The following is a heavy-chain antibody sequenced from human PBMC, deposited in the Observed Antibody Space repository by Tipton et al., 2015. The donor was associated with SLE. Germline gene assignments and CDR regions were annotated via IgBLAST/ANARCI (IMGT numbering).Heavy chain of an antibody. CDR3: AATDCSGGSCPLPHFDY. J-gene: IGHJ4*02. D-gene: IGHD2-15*01. CDR1: GGSFSGYY. Sequence: TLSLTCAVYGGSFSGYYWSWIRQPPGKGLEWIGEINHSGSTNYNPSLESRVSISVDTSKNQFSLKVNSVTAADTAVYYCAATDCSGGSCPLPHFDYWGQGTLVTVSS. V-gene: IGHV4-34*01. CDR2: INHSGST.